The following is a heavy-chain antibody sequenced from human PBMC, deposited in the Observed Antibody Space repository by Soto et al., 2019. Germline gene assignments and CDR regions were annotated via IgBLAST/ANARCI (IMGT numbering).Heavy chain of an antibody. J-gene: IGHJ6*02. CDR3: VRQGIGNLHGLVDV. V-gene: IGHV4-59*08. CDR2: VYSNGGT. D-gene: IGHD1-1*01. CDR1: SGPTSSHN. Sequence: QVQLQQSGPGLVKPSETLSLTCSVSSGPTSSHNWGWIRQTPGRGLEWIGYVYSNGGTSYNPSLNSRVTISADTSTNHISLTPTSVTAADTAVYYCVRQGIGNLHGLVDVWGQGTTVRVSS.